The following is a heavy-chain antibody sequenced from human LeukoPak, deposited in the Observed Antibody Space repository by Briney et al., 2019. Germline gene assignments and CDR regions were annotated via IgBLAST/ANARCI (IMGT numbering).Heavy chain of an antibody. CDR1: GYTFTSYW. J-gene: IGHJ2*01. Sequence: LGESLKISCKGSGYTFTSYWIGWVRQMPGNGLEWMGIIYPGDSDTRYSPSFQGQVTISADKSISTAYLQWSSLKASDTAIYYCARFTDSGWYFDLWGRGTLVTVSS. CDR3: ARFTDSGWYFDL. D-gene: IGHD2-15*01. V-gene: IGHV5-51*01. CDR2: IYPGDSDT.